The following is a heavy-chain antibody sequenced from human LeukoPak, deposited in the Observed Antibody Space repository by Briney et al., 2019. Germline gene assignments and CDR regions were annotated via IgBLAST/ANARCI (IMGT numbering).Heavy chain of an antibody. CDR2: IYTSGIT. Sequence: SETLSLTCTVSGGSISSNYWSWIRQPAGKGLEWIGRIYTSGITNYNPSLKSRVTMSVDTSKNQFYLRLSSVTAADTAVYYCARGRFGELIFDYWGQGTLVTVFS. V-gene: IGHV4-4*07. J-gene: IGHJ4*02. D-gene: IGHD3-10*01. CDR3: ARGRFGELIFDY. CDR1: GGSISSNY.